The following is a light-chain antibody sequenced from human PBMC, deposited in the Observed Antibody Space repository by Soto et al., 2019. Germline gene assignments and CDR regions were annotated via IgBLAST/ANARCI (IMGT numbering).Light chain of an antibody. CDR1: QSVSSY. CDR3: QQRYKWPS. CDR2: DTS. V-gene: IGKV3-11*01. Sequence: EIVLTQSPATLSLSPGERAALSCRASQSVSSYLAWYQQKPGQAPRLIIYDTSNRATDIPARFSGSGSGTHFTLTISSLEPEDFAVYYCQQRYKWPSFGPGTRVDIK. J-gene: IGKJ3*01.